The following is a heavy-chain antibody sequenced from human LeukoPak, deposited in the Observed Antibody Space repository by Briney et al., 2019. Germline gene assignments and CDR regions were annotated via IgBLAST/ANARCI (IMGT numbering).Heavy chain of an antibody. Sequence: SETLSLTCSVSGDYMGNFYWNWLRQPAGKGLEWIGRIRTDGTTYANPSFESAVTMSVDTSNNHISLRLSSATAADTAVYYCARSTGFYTTYYMDVWGKGTTVTVSS. J-gene: IGHJ6*03. V-gene: IGHV4-4*07. D-gene: IGHD3-22*01. CDR3: ARSTGFYTTYYMDV. CDR2: IRTDGTT. CDR1: GDYMGNFY.